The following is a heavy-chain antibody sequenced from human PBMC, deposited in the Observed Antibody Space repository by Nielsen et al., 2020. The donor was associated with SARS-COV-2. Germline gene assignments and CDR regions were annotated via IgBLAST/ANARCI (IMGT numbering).Heavy chain of an antibody. Sequence: GGSLRLSFAASGFTFSHYGMHWVRQAPGKGLEWVSTIGVSGGGTYYADSLKGRFTISRDNSKNTLYLQMNSLGADDTAIYYCTRRVAGGTMDVWGQGTTVTVSS. D-gene: IGHD6-19*01. CDR2: IGVSGGGT. CDR1: GFTFSHYG. V-gene: IGHV3-23*01. CDR3: TRRVAGGTMDV. J-gene: IGHJ6*02.